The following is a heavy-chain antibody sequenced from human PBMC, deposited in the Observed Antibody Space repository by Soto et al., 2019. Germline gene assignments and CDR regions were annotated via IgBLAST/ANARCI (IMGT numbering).Heavy chain of an antibody. V-gene: IGHV3-30*18. Sequence: QVQLVESEGGVVQPGRSLRLSCTASGFTFSNYGMHWVRQAPGKGLEWVTVISYDGNVAYYADSVKGRFTSSRDNSKNTLYLQLNSLTTEDTAVYYCAKEGPSTNWYFDYWCQGTLVTVSS. D-gene: IGHD1-1*01. CDR1: GFTFSNYG. J-gene: IGHJ4*02. CDR3: AKEGPSTNWYFDY. CDR2: ISYDGNVA.